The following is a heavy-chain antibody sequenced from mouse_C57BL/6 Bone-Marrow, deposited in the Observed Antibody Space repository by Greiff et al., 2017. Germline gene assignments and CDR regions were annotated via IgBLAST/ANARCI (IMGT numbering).Heavy chain of an antibody. D-gene: IGHD2-12*01. CDR3: ARWYYRRYFDV. Sequence: QVHVKQPGAELVKPGASVKLSCKASGYTFTSYWMHWVKQRPGQGLEWIGMIHPNSGSTNYNEKFKSKATLTVDKSSSTAYMQLSSLTSEDSAVYYCARWYYRRYFDVWGTGTTVTVSS. V-gene: IGHV1-64*01. CDR2: IHPNSGST. J-gene: IGHJ1*03. CDR1: GYTFTSYW.